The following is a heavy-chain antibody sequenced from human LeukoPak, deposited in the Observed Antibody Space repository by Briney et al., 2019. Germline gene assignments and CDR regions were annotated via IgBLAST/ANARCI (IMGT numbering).Heavy chain of an antibody. J-gene: IGHJ4*02. D-gene: IGHD1-26*01. V-gene: IGHV4-59*08. CDR1: GGSISSYY. CDR2: IYYSGST. CDR3: ARHSGSYYVC. Sequence: SETLSLTCTVSGGSISSYYWSWIRQPPGKGLEWIGYIYYSGSTYYNPSLKSRVTISVDTSKNQFSLKLSSVTAADTAVYYCARHSGSYYVCWGQGTLVTVSS.